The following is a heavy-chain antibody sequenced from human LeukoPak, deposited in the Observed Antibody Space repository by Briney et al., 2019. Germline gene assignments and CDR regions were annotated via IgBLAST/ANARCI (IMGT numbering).Heavy chain of an antibody. CDR1: GFTLSSYW. D-gene: IGHD5-18*01. J-gene: IGHJ4*02. Sequence: GGSLRLSCAASGFTLSSYWMSWVRQAPGKGLEWVANIKQDGSEKYYVDSVKGRFTISRDNAKNSLYLQMNSLRAEDTAVYYCAREGDTSIDYWGQGTLVTVSS. CDR3: AREGDTSIDY. V-gene: IGHV3-7*01. CDR2: IKQDGSEK.